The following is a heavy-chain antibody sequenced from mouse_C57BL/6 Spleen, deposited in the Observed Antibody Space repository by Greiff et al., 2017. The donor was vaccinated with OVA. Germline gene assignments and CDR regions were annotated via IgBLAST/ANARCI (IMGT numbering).Heavy chain of an antibody. D-gene: IGHD1-1*01. CDR2: IRNKANGYTT. J-gene: IGHJ4*01. Sequence: EVQLVESGGGLVQPGGSLSLSCAASGFTFTDYYMSWVRQPPGKALEWLGFIRNKANGYTTEYSASVKGRFTISRDNSQSILYLQMNALRAEDSATYYCARHITTVYAMDYWGQGTSVTVSS. CDR1: GFTFTDYY. CDR3: ARHITTVYAMDY. V-gene: IGHV7-3*01.